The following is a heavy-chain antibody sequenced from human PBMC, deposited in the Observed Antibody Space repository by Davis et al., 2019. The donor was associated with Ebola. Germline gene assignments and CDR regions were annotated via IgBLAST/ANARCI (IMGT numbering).Heavy chain of an antibody. CDR2: IYYDGSNE. CDR3: ARGGLLWFGELVVDYGMDV. D-gene: IGHD3-10*01. Sequence: GGSLRLSCAASGFTFSGSAMHWVRQAPGKGLEWVAVIYYDGSNEYYADSVKGRFTISRDNAKNSLYLQMNSLRDEDTAVYYCARGGLLWFGELVVDYGMDVWGQGTTVTVSS. J-gene: IGHJ6*02. V-gene: IGHV3-30*04. CDR1: GFTFSGSA.